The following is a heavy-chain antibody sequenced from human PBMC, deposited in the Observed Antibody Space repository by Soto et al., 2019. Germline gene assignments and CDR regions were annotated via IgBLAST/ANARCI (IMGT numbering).Heavy chain of an antibody. CDR2: IIPILGIA. CDR3: ARASTESIQDYVFDY. J-gene: IGHJ4*02. D-gene: IGHD4-17*01. V-gene: IGHV1-69*02. Sequence: QVQLVQSGAEVKKPGSSVKVSCKASGGTFSSYTISWVRQAPGQGLEWMGRIIPILGIANYAQKFQGRVTITADKSTSTAYMELSSLRSEDTAVYYCARASTESIQDYVFDYWGQGTLVTVSS. CDR1: GGTFSSYT.